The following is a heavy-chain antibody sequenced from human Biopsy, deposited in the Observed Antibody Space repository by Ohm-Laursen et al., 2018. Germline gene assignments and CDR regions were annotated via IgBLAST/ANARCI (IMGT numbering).Heavy chain of an antibody. CDR1: GGTFSNYA. D-gene: IGHD2-8*01. Sequence: ESSVKVSCKASGGTFSNYAINWVRQATGQGLEWLGWMNPDSGNTDSAQKFHDRVTMTMNTSINTAYLELSSLRSEDTAVYYCARFDNGFDKWGQGTLVTVSS. J-gene: IGHJ4*02. CDR2: MNPDSGNT. V-gene: IGHV1-8*01. CDR3: ARFDNGFDK.